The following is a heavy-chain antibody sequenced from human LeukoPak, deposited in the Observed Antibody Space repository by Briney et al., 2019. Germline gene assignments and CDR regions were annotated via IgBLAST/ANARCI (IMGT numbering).Heavy chain of an antibody. CDR2: IKHDGSEK. J-gene: IGHJ4*02. CDR3: ARANDLIDY. CDR1: GFTLSRYW. Sequence: GGSLRLSCAASGFTLSRYWMSWVRQAPGKGLEWVANIKHDGSEKYYVDSVKGRFTISRDNAKNSLYLQMNSLRAEDTAVYYCARANDLIDYWGQGTLVTVSS. V-gene: IGHV3-7*05.